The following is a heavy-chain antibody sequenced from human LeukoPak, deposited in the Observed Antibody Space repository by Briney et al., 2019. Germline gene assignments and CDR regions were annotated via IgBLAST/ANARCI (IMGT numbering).Heavy chain of an antibody. D-gene: IGHD6-13*01. CDR3: ARDEAKAAARWFDP. V-gene: IGHV4-39*07. Sequence: KPSETLSLTCTVSGGSISSNDYYWGWIRQPPGKGLEWIGSICYSGSTNYNPSLKSRVTISVDTSKNQFSLKLSSVTAADTAVYYCARDEAKAAARWFDPWGQGTLVTVSS. CDR2: ICYSGST. J-gene: IGHJ5*02. CDR1: GGSISSNDYY.